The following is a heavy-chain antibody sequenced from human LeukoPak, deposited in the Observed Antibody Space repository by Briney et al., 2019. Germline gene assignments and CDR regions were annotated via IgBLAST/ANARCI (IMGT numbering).Heavy chain of an antibody. CDR3: ARPQDRYGDYSPLDY. Sequence: VASVKVSCKASGYTFTSYAMNWVRQAPGQGLEWMGWISAYNGNTNYAQKLQGRVTMTTDTSTSTAYMELRSLRSDDTAVYYCARPQDRYGDYSPLDYWGQGTLVTVSS. CDR1: GYTFTSYA. V-gene: IGHV1-18*01. D-gene: IGHD4-17*01. CDR2: ISAYNGNT. J-gene: IGHJ4*02.